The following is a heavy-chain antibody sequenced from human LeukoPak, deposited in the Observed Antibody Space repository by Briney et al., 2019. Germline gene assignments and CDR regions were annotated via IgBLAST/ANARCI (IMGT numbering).Heavy chain of an antibody. V-gene: IGHV1-2*02. J-gene: IGHJ4*02. CDR1: GYTFTGYY. CDR3: AREYGDNSAAHFDS. CDR2: INANTGVT. Sequence: ASVKVSCKASGYTFTGYYIYWVRQAPGQGLECMGWINANTGVTNYAQKFWGRVTMTRDTSVSTAYMELSRLTSDDTAVYFCAREYGDNSAAHFDSWGQGTLVTVS. D-gene: IGHD4/OR15-4a*01.